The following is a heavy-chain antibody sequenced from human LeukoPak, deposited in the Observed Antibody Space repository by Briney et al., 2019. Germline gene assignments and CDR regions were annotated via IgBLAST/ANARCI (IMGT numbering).Heavy chain of an antibody. Sequence: GGSLRLSCAASGFTFSSYSMNWVRQAPGKGLEWVSPITSSSSYIYYADSVKGRFTISGDNAKNSLYLQMNSLRAEDTAVYYCAREMLAAVAAQSWGRGTLVTVSS. V-gene: IGHV3-21*01. J-gene: IGHJ5*02. D-gene: IGHD6-19*01. CDR2: ITSSSSYI. CDR1: GFTFSSYS. CDR3: AREMLAAVAAQS.